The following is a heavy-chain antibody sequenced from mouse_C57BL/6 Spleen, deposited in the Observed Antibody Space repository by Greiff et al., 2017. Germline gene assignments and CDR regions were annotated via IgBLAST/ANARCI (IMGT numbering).Heavy chain of an antibody. CDR3: ARRLTGFDY. CDR1: GYTFTSYW. D-gene: IGHD4-1*01. J-gene: IGHJ2*01. CDR2: IDLSDSYT. Sequence: VQLQQPGAELVMPGASVKLSCKASGYTFTSYWMHWVKQRPGQGLEWIGEIDLSDSYTNYNQKFSGKSTLTVDKTTSTAYMQLSILTSEDSAVYYCARRLTGFDYWGQGTTLTVSS. V-gene: IGHV1-69*01.